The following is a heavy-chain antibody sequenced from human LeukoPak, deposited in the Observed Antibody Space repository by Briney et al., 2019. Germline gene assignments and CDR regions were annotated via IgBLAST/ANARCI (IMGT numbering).Heavy chain of an antibody. CDR3: ARDRGSGSYGAFDI. Sequence: GGSLRLSCAASGFTFSSYAMSWVRRAPGKGLEWVSSISSSSSYIYYADSVKGRFTISRDNAKNSLYLQMNSLRAEDTAVYYCARDRGSGSYGAFDIWGQGTMVTVSS. CDR2: ISSSSSYI. J-gene: IGHJ3*02. V-gene: IGHV3-21*01. CDR1: GFTFSSYA. D-gene: IGHD3-10*01.